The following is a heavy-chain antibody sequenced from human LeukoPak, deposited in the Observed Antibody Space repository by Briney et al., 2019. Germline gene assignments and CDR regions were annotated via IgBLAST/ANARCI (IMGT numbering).Heavy chain of an antibody. Sequence: GESLKISCKGSGYSFTSYWISWVRQMPGKGLEWIGRIDPSDSYTNYSPSFQGHVTISADKSISTAYLQWSSLKASDTAMYYCARHLGSYYGILIGYYALWGMDVWGKATTVTVSS. V-gene: IGHV5-10-1*01. CDR2: IDPSDSYT. CDR3: ARHLGSYYGILIGYYALWGMDV. J-gene: IGHJ6*04. CDR1: GYSFTSYW. D-gene: IGHD3-9*01.